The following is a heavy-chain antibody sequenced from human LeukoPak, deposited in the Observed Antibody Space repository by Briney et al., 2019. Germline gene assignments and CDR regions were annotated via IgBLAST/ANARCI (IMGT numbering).Heavy chain of an antibody. CDR3: ARGLSSSWTNQFDY. Sequence: SETLSLTCAVYGGSFSGYYWSWIRQPPGKGLEWIGEINHSGSTNYNPSLKSRVTISVDTPKNQFSLKLSSVTAADTAVYYCARGLSSSWTNQFDYWGQGTLVTVSS. CDR1: GGSFSGYY. CDR2: INHSGST. D-gene: IGHD6-13*01. V-gene: IGHV4-34*01. J-gene: IGHJ4*02.